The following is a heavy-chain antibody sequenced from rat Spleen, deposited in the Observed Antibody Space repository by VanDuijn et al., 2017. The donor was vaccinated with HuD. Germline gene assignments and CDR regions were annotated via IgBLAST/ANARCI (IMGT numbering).Heavy chain of an antibody. Sequence: EVQLQESGPGLVKPSQSLSLSCSVTGYSITSGYGWNWIRKFPGNKLEWMGYINSAGSTNYNPSLKSRTSITRDTSKNQFFLQVNSVTTEDTATYYCARGGFYYYSSPFAYWGQGTLVTVSS. CDR2: INSAGST. D-gene: IGHD1-2*01. J-gene: IGHJ3*01. CDR3: ARGGFYYYSSPFAY. CDR1: GYSITSGYG. V-gene: IGHV3-3*01.